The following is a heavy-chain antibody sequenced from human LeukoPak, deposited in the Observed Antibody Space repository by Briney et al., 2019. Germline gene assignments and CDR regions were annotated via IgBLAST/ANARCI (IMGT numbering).Heavy chain of an antibody. CDR3: ARRVITEVRGVIIDVFDY. J-gene: IGHJ4*02. V-gene: IGHV1-2*02. CDR1: GYTYTDYY. D-gene: IGHD3-10*01. CDR2: ISPNSGGT. Sequence: ASVKVSCKASGYTYTDYYIHWVRQAPGQGLEWMGWISPNSGGTNYAQKFRGRVTMTRDTSISTAYMEVSRLRSDDTAVYCCARRVITEVRGVIIDVFDYWGQGTLVTVSS.